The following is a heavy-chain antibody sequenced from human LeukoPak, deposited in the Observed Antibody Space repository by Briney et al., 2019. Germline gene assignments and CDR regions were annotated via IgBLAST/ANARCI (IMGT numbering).Heavy chain of an antibody. CDR2: ISSSSYI. V-gene: IGHV3-21*04. CDR3: AREDFAYYSSSH. CDR1: GFTFSSYS. D-gene: IGHD6-13*01. Sequence: GGSLRLSCAASGFTFSSYSMNWVRQAPGKGLEWVSSISSSSYIYYADSVKGRFTISRDNAKNSLYLQMNSLRAEDTAVYYCAREDFAYYSSSHWGQGTLVTVSS. J-gene: IGHJ4*02.